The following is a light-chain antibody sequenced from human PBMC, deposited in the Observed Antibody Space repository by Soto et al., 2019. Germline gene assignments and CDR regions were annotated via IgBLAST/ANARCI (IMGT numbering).Light chain of an antibody. J-gene: IGKJ1*01. CDR3: QQYDKWPPT. CDR1: QSVSRI. V-gene: IGKV3-15*01. Sequence: EIVLTQSPGTLSLSPGERATLSCRASQSVSRILAWYQQKPGQAPRLLIYGASTRATGIPVRFSGSGSGTEFTLSISSLKSEDFAVYYCQQYDKWPPTFGQGTKVDIK. CDR2: GAS.